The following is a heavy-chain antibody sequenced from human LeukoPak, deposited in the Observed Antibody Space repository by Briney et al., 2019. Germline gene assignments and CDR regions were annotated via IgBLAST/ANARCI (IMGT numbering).Heavy chain of an antibody. D-gene: IGHD6-19*01. Sequence: GESLKISCKGSGYSFTSYWIGWVRQMPGKGLEWMGIIYPGDSDTRYSPSFQGQVTISADKSITTAYLQWSSLEASDTAIYFCARRGIVVPGSRNALDIWGQATMVTISS. CDR2: IYPGDSDT. CDR3: ARRGIVVPGSRNALDI. V-gene: IGHV5-51*01. CDR1: GYSFTSYW. J-gene: IGHJ3*02.